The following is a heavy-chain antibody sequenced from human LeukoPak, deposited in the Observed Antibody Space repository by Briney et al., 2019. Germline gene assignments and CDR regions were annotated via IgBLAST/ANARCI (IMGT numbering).Heavy chain of an antibody. CDR3: AKGSYNCNGNSCPQYYYYMDV. Sequence: PGRSLRLSCAASGFTFSSYAMHWVRQAPGKGLEWVAVISYDGSNKYYADSVKGRFTISRDNSKNTVYLQMNSLRAEDTAVYSCAKGSYNCNGNSCPQYYYYMDVWGKGTTVTVSS. CDR1: GFTFSSYA. CDR2: ISYDGSNK. V-gene: IGHV3-30-3*01. J-gene: IGHJ6*03. D-gene: IGHD2/OR15-2a*01.